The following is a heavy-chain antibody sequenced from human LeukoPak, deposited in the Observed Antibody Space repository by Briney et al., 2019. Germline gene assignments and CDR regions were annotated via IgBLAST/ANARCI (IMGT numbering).Heavy chain of an antibody. V-gene: IGHV4-59*01. J-gene: IGHJ4*02. Sequence: SETLSLTCTVSGGSISPYYWSWSRQTPGKGLEWIGYILYSGTTTNYNPSLKSRVTISVDTSKNQFSLKLSSVTAADTAVYYCARVGDWNDLVYWGQGTLVTVSS. CDR3: ARVGDWNDLVY. D-gene: IGHD1-1*01. CDR1: GGSISPYY. CDR2: ILYSGTT.